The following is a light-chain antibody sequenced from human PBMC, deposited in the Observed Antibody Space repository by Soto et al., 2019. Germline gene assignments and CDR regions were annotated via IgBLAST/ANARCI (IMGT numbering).Light chain of an antibody. CDR2: DVS. CDR3: QQYGSSPPWT. Sequence: VMTQSPATLSVSPGERATLYCRASQSVRSSHLAWYQQKPGQAPRLLIYDVSNRATGIPARFSGSGSGTDFTLTISSLEPEDFAVYYCQQYGSSPPWTFGQGTKADI. V-gene: IGKV3-20*01. CDR1: QSVRSSH. J-gene: IGKJ1*01.